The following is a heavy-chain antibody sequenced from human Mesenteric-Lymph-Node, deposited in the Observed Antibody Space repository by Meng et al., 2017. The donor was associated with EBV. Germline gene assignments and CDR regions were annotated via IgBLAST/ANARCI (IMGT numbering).Heavy chain of an antibody. CDR3: ARDRGWELLDY. V-gene: IGHV4-61*01. Sequence: QVHLQESGPGLVKPSETLSLTCPVSGVSVSGDSFYWSWIRQPPGKGLEWIGFIYDSGITHYSPSLKSRVTISVDTSKNQFSLELRSMTPADTAVYYCARDRGWELLDYWGQGTLVTVSS. CDR2: IYDSGIT. D-gene: IGHD1-26*01. CDR1: GVSVSGDSFY. J-gene: IGHJ4*02.